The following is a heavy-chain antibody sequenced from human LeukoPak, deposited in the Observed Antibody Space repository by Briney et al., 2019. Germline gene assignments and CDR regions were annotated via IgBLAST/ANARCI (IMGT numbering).Heavy chain of an antibody. CDR3: AKDRNYDFWRRGWFDP. CDR1: GFTFSSYA. J-gene: IGHJ5*02. CDR2: ISGSGGST. V-gene: IGHV3-23*01. D-gene: IGHD3-3*01. Sequence: QPGGSLRLSCAASGFTFSSYAMSWVRQAPGKGLEWVSAISGSGGSTYYADSVKGRFTISRDNSKNTLYLQMNSLRAEDTAVYYCAKDRNYDFWRRGWFDPWGQGTLVTVSS.